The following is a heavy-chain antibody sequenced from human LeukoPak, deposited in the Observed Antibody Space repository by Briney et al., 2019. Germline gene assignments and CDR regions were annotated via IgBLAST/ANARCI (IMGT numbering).Heavy chain of an antibody. D-gene: IGHD2-2*01. J-gene: IGHJ6*02. CDR1: GFIFSDYY. Sequence: GGSLRLSCAASGFIFSDYYMSWIRQAPGKGLEWVSYISSSGSTIYYADSVKGRFTISRDNAKNSLYLQMNSLRAEDTAVYYCARERYCSSTSCLHYYYYYGMDVWGQGTTVTVSS. V-gene: IGHV3-11*01. CDR2: ISSSGSTI. CDR3: ARERYCSSTSCLHYYYYYGMDV.